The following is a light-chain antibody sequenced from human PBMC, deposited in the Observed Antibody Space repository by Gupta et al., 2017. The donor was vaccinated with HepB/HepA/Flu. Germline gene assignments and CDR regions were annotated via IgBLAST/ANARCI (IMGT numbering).Light chain of an antibody. Sequence: EMVMTQSPAILSVSPGERATLSCRTSQSVRRNLAWYQQKPGQSPRLLIYDASTRATGVPGRFSGSGSGTDFTLTINSLRAEDFALYYCQQYNNWPPGTFGQGTKVEIK. V-gene: IGKV3-15*01. J-gene: IGKJ1*01. CDR1: QSVRRN. CDR3: QQYNNWPPGT. CDR2: DAS.